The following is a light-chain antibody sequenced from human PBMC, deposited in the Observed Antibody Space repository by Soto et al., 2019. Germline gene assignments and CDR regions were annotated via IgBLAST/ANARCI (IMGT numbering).Light chain of an antibody. Sequence: QSALTQPASVSGSPGQSITLSCTRTSSGVENYNLVSWYQHRPGKAPKLIIYEGSQRPSGASDRCSVSKSGNTASLTNSGIRAEGEAEYYGYAYAGAVVFGGGTKVTV. CDR1: SSGVENYNL. J-gene: IGLJ3*02. CDR2: EGS. CDR3: YAYAGAVV. V-gene: IGLV2-23*01.